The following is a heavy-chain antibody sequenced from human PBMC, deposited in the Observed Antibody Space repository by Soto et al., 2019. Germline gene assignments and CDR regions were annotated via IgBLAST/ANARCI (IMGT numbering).Heavy chain of an antibody. CDR3: ARDPGDSSGYPYYYYGMDV. V-gene: IGHV3-7*03. CDR1: GFTFSSYW. CDR2: IKQDGSEK. J-gene: IGHJ6*02. Sequence: EVQLVESGGGLVQPGGSLRLSCAASGFTFSSYWMSWVRQAPGKGLEWVANIKQDGSEKYYVDSVKGRFTISRDNAKNSLYLQMNSLRAEDTAVYYCARDPGDSSGYPYYYYGMDVWGQGTTVTVSS. D-gene: IGHD3-22*01.